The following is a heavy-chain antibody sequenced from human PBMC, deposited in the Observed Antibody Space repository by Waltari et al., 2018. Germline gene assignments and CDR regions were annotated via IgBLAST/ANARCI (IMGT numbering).Heavy chain of an antibody. D-gene: IGHD6-13*01. J-gene: IGHJ4*02. V-gene: IGHV4-34*01. CDR1: GGSFSGYY. CDR2: INHSGST. CDR3: ASIRAAAGLFDY. Sequence: QVQLQQWGAGLLKPSETLSLTCAVYGGSFSGYYWSWIRQPPGKGLEWIGEINHSGSTNYNPSLKSRVTISVDTSKNQFSLKLSSVTAADTAVYYCASIRAAAGLFDYWAREPWSPSPQ.